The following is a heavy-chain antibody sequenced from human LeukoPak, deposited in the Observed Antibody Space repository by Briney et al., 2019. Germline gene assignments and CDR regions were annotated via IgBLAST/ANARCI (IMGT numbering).Heavy chain of an antibody. Sequence: SVKVSCKASGGTFSSYAISWVRQAPGQGLEWMGGIIPIFGTANYAQKFQGRVTITADESTSTAYMELSSPRSEDTAVYYCARASLRDGSMLWIDYWGQGTLVTVSS. V-gene: IGHV1-69*01. CDR2: IIPIFGTA. J-gene: IGHJ4*02. D-gene: IGHD2-8*01. CDR1: GGTFSSYA. CDR3: ARASLRDGSMLWIDY.